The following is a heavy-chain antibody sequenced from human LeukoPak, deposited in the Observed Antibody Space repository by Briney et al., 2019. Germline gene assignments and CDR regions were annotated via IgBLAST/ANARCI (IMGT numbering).Heavy chain of an antibody. CDR2: IRFDGTIK. D-gene: IGHD3/OR15-3a*01. J-gene: IGHJ4*02. CDR1: GFTFSSYG. Sequence: HSGGSLRLSCAASGFTFSSYGVHWVRQAPGKGLEWVAFIRFDGTIKDYADSVKGRFTISRDNSKNTLYLQMNSLRAEDTAVYYCAKDHHGRSGLFDCWGQGTLVTVSS. CDR3: AKDHHGRSGLFDC. V-gene: IGHV3-30*02.